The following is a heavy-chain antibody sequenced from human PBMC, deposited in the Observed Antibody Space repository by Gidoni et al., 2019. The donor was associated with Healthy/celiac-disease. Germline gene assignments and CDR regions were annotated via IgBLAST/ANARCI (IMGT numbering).Heavy chain of an antibody. Sequence: QVQLQESGAGLVQHSGTLSLTYAVYGGSIRSSNWWSWVRQPPGKGLEWIGEIYHSGSTNYNPSLKSRVTISVDKSKNQFSLKLGSVTAADTAVYYCARDLMITFARYYGMDVWGQGTTVTVSS. CDR2: IYHSGST. J-gene: IGHJ6*02. V-gene: IGHV4-4*02. CDR3: ARDLMITFARYYGMDV. D-gene: IGHD3-16*01. CDR1: GGSIRSSNW.